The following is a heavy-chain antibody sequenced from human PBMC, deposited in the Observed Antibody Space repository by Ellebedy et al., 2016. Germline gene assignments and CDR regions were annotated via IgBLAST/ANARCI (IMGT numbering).Heavy chain of an antibody. V-gene: IGHV3-7*01. J-gene: IGHJ3*02. Sequence: GGSLRLSCVASGFTFSSYWMTWVRQAPGKGLEWVANIKQDGSEKYYVDSVKGRFTISRDNSKNRLYLQMNSLRPEDTAVYYCARDQSSTYCGGDCYSEGAFDIWGQGTMVTVSS. CDR3: ARDQSSTYCGGDCYSEGAFDI. D-gene: IGHD2-21*02. CDR2: IKQDGSEK. CDR1: GFTFSSYW.